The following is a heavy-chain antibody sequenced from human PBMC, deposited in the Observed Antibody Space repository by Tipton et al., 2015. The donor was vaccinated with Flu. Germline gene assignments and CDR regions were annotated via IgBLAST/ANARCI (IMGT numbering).Heavy chain of an antibody. Sequence: SLRLSCAGSLFSFNNYAMFWVRQAPGKGLEWVAVISNDGTTKDYPVSLKGRFTISRDNSRNTVYLQMNSLGVDDTAVYYCARDEGVVNYYFGMDVWGQGTPVTVSS. J-gene: IGHJ6*02. V-gene: IGHV3-30*04. CDR2: ISNDGTTK. CDR3: ARDEGVVNYYFGMDV. CDR1: LFSFNNYA.